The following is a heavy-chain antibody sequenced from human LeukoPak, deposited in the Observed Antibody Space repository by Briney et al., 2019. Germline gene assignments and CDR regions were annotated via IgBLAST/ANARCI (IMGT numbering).Heavy chain of an antibody. D-gene: IGHD3-22*01. J-gene: IGHJ1*01. CDR1: GGTFSSYA. CDR2: IIPIFGTA. CDR3: ASIDHYYDSSGYLLEYFQH. Sequence: SVKVSCKASGGTFSSYAISWVRQAPGQGLEWMGGIIPIFGTANYAQKFQGRVTITTDESTSTAYMELSSLRSEDTAVYYCASIDHYYDSSGYLLEYFQHWGQGTLVTVSP. V-gene: IGHV1-69*05.